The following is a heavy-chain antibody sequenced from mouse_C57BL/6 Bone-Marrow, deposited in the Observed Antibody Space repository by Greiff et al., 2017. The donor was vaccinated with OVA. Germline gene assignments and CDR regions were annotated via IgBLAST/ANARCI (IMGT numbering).Heavy chain of an antibody. V-gene: IGHV5-17*01. CDR1: GFTFSDYG. CDR2: ISSGSSTI. Sequence: EVHLVESGGGLVKPGGSLKLSCAASGFTFSDYGMHWVRQAPEKGLEWVAYISSGSSTIYYADTVKGRFTISRDNAKNTLFLQMTSLRSEDTAMYYCARGHGSSPFAYWGQGTLVTVSA. J-gene: IGHJ3*01. CDR3: ARGHGSSPFAY. D-gene: IGHD1-1*01.